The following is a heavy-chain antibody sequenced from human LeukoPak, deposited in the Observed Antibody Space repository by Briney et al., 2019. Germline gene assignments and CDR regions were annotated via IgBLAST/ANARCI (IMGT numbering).Heavy chain of an antibody. CDR1: GFTFSSNG. CDR3: AEFVGTGS. Sequence: GGSLRLSCAASGFTFSSNGMNWVRQAPGKGLEWASGISGSGDSTYFADSVKGRFTISRDNSKNTLYLQMNSLRAEDTAGYYCAEFVGTGSWGQGTLVTVSS. CDR2: ISGSGDST. J-gene: IGHJ5*02. V-gene: IGHV3-23*01.